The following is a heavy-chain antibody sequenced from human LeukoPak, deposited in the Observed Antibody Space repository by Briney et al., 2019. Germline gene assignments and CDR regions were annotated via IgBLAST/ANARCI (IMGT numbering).Heavy chain of an antibody. CDR2: ISSSSSTI. CDR1: GFTFSSYS. CDR3: AKMGAHGSGSYYNEVFDY. J-gene: IGHJ4*02. V-gene: IGHV3-48*01. D-gene: IGHD3-10*01. Sequence: HPGGSLRLSCAASGFTFSSYSMNWVRQAPGKGLEWVSYISSSSSTIYYADSVKGRFTISRDNSKNTLYLQMNSLRAEDTAVYYCAKMGAHGSGSYYNEVFDYWGQGTLVTVSS.